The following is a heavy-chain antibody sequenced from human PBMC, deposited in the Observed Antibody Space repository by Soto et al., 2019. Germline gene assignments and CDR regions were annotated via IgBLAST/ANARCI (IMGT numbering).Heavy chain of an antibody. CDR1: GFTFSNFW. Sequence: PGGTLRLSCAASGFTFSNFWMSWVRQAPGKGLEWVANIKQDGSEKYYVDSVKGRFTISRDNAKNSLFLQMNSLRAEDTAVYYCARDLPRPRGLFDYWGQGTLVTVSS. J-gene: IGHJ4*02. CDR2: IKQDGSEK. CDR3: ARDLPRPRGLFDY. V-gene: IGHV3-7*03. D-gene: IGHD3-10*01.